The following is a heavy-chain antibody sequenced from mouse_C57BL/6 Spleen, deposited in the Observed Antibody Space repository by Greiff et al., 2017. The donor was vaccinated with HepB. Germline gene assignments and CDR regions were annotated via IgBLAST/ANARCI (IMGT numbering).Heavy chain of an antibody. CDR1: GYTFTSYW. D-gene: IGHD6-1*01. CDR2: IDPSDSYT. Sequence: QVQLQQPGAELVKPGASVKLSCKASGYTFTSYWMQWVNQRPGQGLEWIGEIDPSDSYTNYNQKFKGKATLTVDTSSSTAYMQLSSLTSEDSAVYYCAKGATWYFDVWGTGTTVTVSS. J-gene: IGHJ1*03. V-gene: IGHV1-50*01. CDR3: AKGATWYFDV.